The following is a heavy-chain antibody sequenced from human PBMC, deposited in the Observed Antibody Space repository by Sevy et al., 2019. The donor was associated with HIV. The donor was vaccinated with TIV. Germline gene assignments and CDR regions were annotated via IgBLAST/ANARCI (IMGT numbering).Heavy chain of an antibody. D-gene: IGHD1-26*01. J-gene: IGHJ4*02. V-gene: IGHV3-33*08. CDR3: ASGILDH. CDR2: IWNDGSNK. Sequence: GGSLRLSCVGSGFNFSDYGMHWVRQAPGKGLEWVAVIWNDGSNKYNEDSVKGRFTISRDKSKNTAYLQMNNLRVEDSAVYYCASGILDHWGQGALVTVSS. CDR1: GFNFSDYG.